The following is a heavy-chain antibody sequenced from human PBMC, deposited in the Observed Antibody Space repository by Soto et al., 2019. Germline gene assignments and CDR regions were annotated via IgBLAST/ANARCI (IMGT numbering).Heavy chain of an antibody. Sequence: PGESLKSSCKGSGYSFTSYWIGWGRQMPGKGLEWMGIIYPGDSDTRYSPSFQGQVTISADKSISTAYLQWSSLKASDTAMYYCARQDCTNGVCRYYGMDVWGQGTTVTVSS. CDR1: GYSFTSYW. CDR3: ARQDCTNGVCRYYGMDV. J-gene: IGHJ6*02. D-gene: IGHD2-8*01. CDR2: IYPGDSDT. V-gene: IGHV5-51*01.